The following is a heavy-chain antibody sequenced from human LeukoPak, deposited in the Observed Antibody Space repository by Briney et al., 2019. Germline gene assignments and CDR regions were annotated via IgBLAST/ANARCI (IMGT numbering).Heavy chain of an antibody. D-gene: IGHD2-15*01. CDR1: GGSISSSNW. CDR3: ARDLGGGSPGFDY. V-gene: IGHV4-4*02. J-gene: IGHJ4*02. CDR2: IYHSGST. Sequence: PSETLSLTCAVSGGSISSSNWWRWVRQPPGKGLEWIGEIYHSGSTNYNPSLKSRVTISVDKSKNQFSLKLSSVTAADTAVYYCARDLGGGSPGFDYWGQGTLVTVSS.